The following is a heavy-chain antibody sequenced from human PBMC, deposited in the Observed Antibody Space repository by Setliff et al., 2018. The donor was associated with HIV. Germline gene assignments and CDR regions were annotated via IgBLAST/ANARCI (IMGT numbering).Heavy chain of an antibody. CDR1: GYTFTAYF. D-gene: IGHD2-8*01. Sequence: ASVKVSCKASGYTFTAYFLHWVRQAPGQGLEWMGRINPSSGGTNYAQNFQGRVTMTRDTSISTAYMELSRLRSDDTAVYYCATKLHCTNGVCLDAFDIWGQGTMVTVSS. J-gene: IGHJ3*02. CDR3: ATKLHCTNGVCLDAFDI. CDR2: INPSSGGT. V-gene: IGHV1-2*06.